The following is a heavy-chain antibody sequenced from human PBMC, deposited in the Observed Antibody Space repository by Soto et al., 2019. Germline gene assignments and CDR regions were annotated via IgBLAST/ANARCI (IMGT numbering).Heavy chain of an antibody. CDR2: IYYGGST. J-gene: IGHJ5*02. D-gene: IGHD1-20*01. CDR3: ARVGGIKWFDP. CDR1: GGSISPYY. Sequence: SETLSLTCTVSGGSISPYYWSWIRQPPGKGLEWVGYIYYGGSTSYNPSLKSRVTISLETSKNQISLRLNSVTAADTAVYYCARVGGIKWFDPWGQGTLVTVSS. V-gene: IGHV4-59*08.